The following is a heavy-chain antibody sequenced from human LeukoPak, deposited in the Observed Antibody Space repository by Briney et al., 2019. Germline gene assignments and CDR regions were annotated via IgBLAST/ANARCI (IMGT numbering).Heavy chain of an antibody. CDR2: IYYSGST. CDR3: ARDPGGWELRY. V-gene: IGHV4-59*01. D-gene: IGHD1-26*01. J-gene: IGHJ4*02. Sequence: SETLSLTCTVSGGSISSYYWSWIRQPPGKGLEWIGYIYYSGSTNYDPSLKSRVTISVDTSKNQFSLKLSSVTAADTAVYYCARDPGGWELRYWGQETLVSVSS. CDR1: GGSISSYY.